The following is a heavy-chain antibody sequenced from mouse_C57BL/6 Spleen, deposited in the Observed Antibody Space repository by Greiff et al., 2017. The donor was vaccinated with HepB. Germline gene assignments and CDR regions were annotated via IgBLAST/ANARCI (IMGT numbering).Heavy chain of an antibody. CDR1: GYTFTSYW. V-gene: IGHV1-69*01. D-gene: IGHD1-1*01. CDR3: AREGITTMAY. CDR2: IDPSDSYT. J-gene: IGHJ3*01. Sequence: VQLQQPGAELVMPGASVKLSCKASGYTFTSYWMHWVKQRPGQGLEWIGEIDPSDSYTNYNQKFKGKSTLTVDKSSSTAYMQLSSLTSEDSAVYYCAREGITTMAYWGQGTLVTVSA.